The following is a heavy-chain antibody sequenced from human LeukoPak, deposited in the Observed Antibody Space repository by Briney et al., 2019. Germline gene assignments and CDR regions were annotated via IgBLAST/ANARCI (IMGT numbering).Heavy chain of an antibody. D-gene: IGHD3-22*01. Sequence: SETLSLTCTVSGGYISSYYWSWIRQPPGKGLEWIGYIYYSGSTTYTPSLKSRVTISVDTSKNQFSLKLSSVTAADTAVYYCASSGYDSSGYYYNDAFDIWGQGTMVTVSS. CDR1: GGYISSYY. V-gene: IGHV4-59*01. J-gene: IGHJ3*02. CDR3: ASSGYDSSGYYYNDAFDI. CDR2: IYYSGST.